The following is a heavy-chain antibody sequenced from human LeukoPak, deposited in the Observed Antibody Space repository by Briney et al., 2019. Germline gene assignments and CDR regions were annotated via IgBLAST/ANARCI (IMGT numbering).Heavy chain of an antibody. CDR1: GGSFSGYY. Sequence: SETLSLTCAVYGGSFSGYYWSWIRQPPGKGLEWIGEINHSGSTNYNPSLKSRVTISVDTSKNQFSLKLSSVTAADTAVYYCARPSNSSGWYELGYYFDYWGQGTLVTVSS. D-gene: IGHD6-19*01. J-gene: IGHJ4*02. CDR2: INHSGST. CDR3: ARPSNSSGWYELGYYFDY. V-gene: IGHV4-34*01.